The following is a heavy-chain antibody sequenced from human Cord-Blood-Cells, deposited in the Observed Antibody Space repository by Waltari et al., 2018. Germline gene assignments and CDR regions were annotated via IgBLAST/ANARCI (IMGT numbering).Heavy chain of an antibody. CDR1: GYTFTGYY. J-gene: IGHJ3*02. V-gene: IGHV1-2*04. CDR3: ARASITGDDAFDI. Sequence: QVQLVQSGAAVKKPGASVKVSCKASGYTFTGYYMHWVRQAPGQGREWMGWINPNSGGTNYAQKFQGWVTMTRDTSISTAYMELSRLRSDDTAVYYCARASITGDDAFDIWGQGTMVTVSS. CDR2: INPNSGGT. D-gene: IGHD7-27*01.